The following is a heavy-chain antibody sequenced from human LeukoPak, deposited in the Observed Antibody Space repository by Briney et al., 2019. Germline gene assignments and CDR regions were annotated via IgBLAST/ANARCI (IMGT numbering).Heavy chain of an antibody. CDR2: MNPNSGNT. CDR1: GYAYTSYD. J-gene: IGHJ6*02. CDR3: ARLWSGYYSLYYYYYYGMDV. Sequence: ASVKVSCKASGYAYTSYDINWVRQATGLGLEWMGWMNPNSGNTGYAQKFQGRVTMTRNTSISTAYMELSSLRSEDTAVYYCARLWSGYYSLYYYYYYGMDVWGQGTTVTVSS. D-gene: IGHD3-3*01. V-gene: IGHV1-8*01.